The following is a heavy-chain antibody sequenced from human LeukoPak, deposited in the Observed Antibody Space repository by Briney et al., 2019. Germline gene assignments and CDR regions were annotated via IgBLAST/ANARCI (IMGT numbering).Heavy chain of an antibody. V-gene: IGHV3-7*01. J-gene: IGHJ4*02. CDR2: IKQDGSEK. CDR1: GFIYSLYW. Sequence: GGSERLFCAACGFIYSLYWMRWLRDAPGKGLEWVAKIKQDGSEKYYGASVKGRFTISRDNAKTSLYLQMNSLSAEDTAVYFCASYRYSSSCYIYWGQGTLVTVSS. D-gene: IGHD6-13*01. CDR3: ASYRYSSSCYIY.